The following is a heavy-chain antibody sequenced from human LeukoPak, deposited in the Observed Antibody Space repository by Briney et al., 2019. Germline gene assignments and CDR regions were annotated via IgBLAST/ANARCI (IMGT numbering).Heavy chain of an antibody. CDR2: ISAYNGNT. D-gene: IGHD3-10*01. V-gene: IGHV1-18*01. CDR1: GYTFTSYG. CDR3: ARDRVMVRGVIIPGNWFDP. J-gene: IGHJ5*02. Sequence: GASVKVSCKASGYTFTSYGISWVRQAPGQGLEWMGWISAYNGNTNYAQELRGRGTMTTDTSTSTAYMELRSLRSAETAVYCCARDRVMVRGVIIPGNWFDPWGQGTLVTVSS.